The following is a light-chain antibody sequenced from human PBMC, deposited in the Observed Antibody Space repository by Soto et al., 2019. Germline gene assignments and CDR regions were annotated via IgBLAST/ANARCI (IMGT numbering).Light chain of an antibody. Sequence: QSALTQPASVSGSPGQSIAISCTGTSSDVGGYNYVSWYQQHPGKAPKLMIYDVSVRPSGVSDRFSGSKSDNTSSLTISGLQAEDEAHYYCRSYTTSSTVVFGGGTKLTVL. CDR3: RSYTTSSTVV. CDR2: DVS. CDR1: SSDVGGYNY. V-gene: IGLV2-14*01. J-gene: IGLJ2*01.